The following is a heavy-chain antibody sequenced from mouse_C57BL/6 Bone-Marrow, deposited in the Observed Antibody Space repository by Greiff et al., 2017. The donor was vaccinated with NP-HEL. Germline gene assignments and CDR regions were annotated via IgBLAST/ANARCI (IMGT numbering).Heavy chain of an antibody. CDR3: ARANYRWYFDV. CDR1: EYEFPSHD. Sequence: EVKLMESGGGLVQPGESLKLSCESNEYEFPSHDMSWVRKTPEKRLELVAAINSDGGSTYYPDTMERRFIISRDNTKKTLYPQMSSLRSEDTALYYCARANYRWYFDVWGTGTTVTVSS. V-gene: IGHV5-2*01. CDR2: INSDGGST. D-gene: IGHD2-1*01. J-gene: IGHJ1*03.